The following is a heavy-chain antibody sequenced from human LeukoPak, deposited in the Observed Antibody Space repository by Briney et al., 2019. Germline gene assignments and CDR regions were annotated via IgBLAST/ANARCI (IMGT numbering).Heavy chain of an antibody. J-gene: IGHJ4*02. Sequence: EASVKVSCKASGGTFSSYAISWVRQAPGQGLEWMGGIIPIFGTANYAQKFQGRVTITADKSTSTAYMELSSLRSEDTAVYYCARGGVGSPLVLDYWGQGTLVTVSS. D-gene: IGHD1-26*01. CDR3: ARGGVGSPLVLDY. CDR1: GGTFSSYA. V-gene: IGHV1-69*06. CDR2: IIPIFGTA.